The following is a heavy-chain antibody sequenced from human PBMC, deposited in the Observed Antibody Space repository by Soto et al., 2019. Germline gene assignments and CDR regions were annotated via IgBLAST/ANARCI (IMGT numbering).Heavy chain of an antibody. D-gene: IGHD3-16*01. CDR2: ISSSGSTI. CDR1: GFTFSSYE. V-gene: IGHV3-48*03. Sequence: QPGGSLRLSCAASGFTFSSYEMNWVRQAPGKGPEWVPYISSSGSTIYYADSVKGRFTISRDNAKNSLYLQMNSLRAEDTAVYYCASLTYDYVWGSLSWGQGTLVTVSS. CDR3: ASLTYDYVWGSLS. J-gene: IGHJ4*02.